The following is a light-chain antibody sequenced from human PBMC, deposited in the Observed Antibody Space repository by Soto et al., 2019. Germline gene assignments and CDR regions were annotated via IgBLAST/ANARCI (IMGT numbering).Light chain of an antibody. V-gene: IGKV1-39*01. Sequence: DIQMTQSPFSLSTSVGGRVTITCRASQSIVSHLNWYQQKPGKAPKLLIYGASSLQSGVPSRFTGSGSGTDFTLTISSLQPEDFATYYCQQSYSTPRTFGQGTKVEIK. CDR1: QSIVSH. CDR3: QQSYSTPRT. CDR2: GAS. J-gene: IGKJ1*01.